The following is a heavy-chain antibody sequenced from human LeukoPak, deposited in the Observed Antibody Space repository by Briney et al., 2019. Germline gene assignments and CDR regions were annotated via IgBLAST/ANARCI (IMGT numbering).Heavy chain of an antibody. CDR2: IYTSGST. CDR3: ARGDGEYSYGSPHFDY. V-gene: IGHV4-4*07. D-gene: IGHD5-18*01. Sequence: SETLSLTCTVSGGSISSYYWSWIRQPAGKGLEWIGRIYTSGSTNYNPSLKSRVTMSVDTSKNQFSLKLSSVTAADTAVYYCARGDGEYSYGSPHFDYWGQGTLVTVSS. CDR1: GGSISSYY. J-gene: IGHJ4*02.